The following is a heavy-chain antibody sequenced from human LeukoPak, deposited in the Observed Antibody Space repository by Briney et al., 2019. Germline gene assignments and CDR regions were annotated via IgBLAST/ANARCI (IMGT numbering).Heavy chain of an antibody. J-gene: IGHJ4*02. CDR3: AREPSYYYWGSFDY. V-gene: IGHV3-7*01. D-gene: IGHD3-10*01. CDR1: GFTFSSYL. Sequence: GGSLRLSCAASGFTFSSYLLSWVRQAPGKGLEWVANIKEDGSEKYYVDSVKGRFTISRDNAKNSLYLQMNSLRAEDTAVYYCAREPSYYYWGSFDYWGQGTLVSVSS. CDR2: IKEDGSEK.